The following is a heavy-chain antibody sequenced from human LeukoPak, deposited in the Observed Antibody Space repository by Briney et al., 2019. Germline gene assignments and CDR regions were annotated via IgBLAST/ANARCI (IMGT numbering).Heavy chain of an antibody. CDR1: GGTFSSYG. D-gene: IGHD3-10*02. CDR3: ARDGPGRITMLD. Sequence: SVKLSCKASGGTFSSYGVSWVRQAPGQGLEWKGGIIPIFGTANYAQKFQGRVTITTDESTSTAYMELSSLRSEDTAVYYCARDGPGRITMLDWGQGTLVTVSS. V-gene: IGHV1-69*05. J-gene: IGHJ4*02. CDR2: IIPIFGTA.